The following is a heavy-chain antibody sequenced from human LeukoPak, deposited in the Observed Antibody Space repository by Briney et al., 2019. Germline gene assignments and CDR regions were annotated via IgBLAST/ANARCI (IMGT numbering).Heavy chain of an antibody. CDR2: ISSSSSTI. V-gene: IGHV3-48*01. J-gene: IGHJ6*02. CDR3: ARAYGSGSYSRYYYGMDV. D-gene: IGHD3-10*01. Sequence: GGSLRLSCAASGFTFSSYSMNWVRQAPGKGLEWVSYISSSSSTIYYADSVKGRFTISRDNSKNTLYLQMNSLRAEDTAVYYCARAYGSGSYSRYYYGMDVWGQGTTVTVPS. CDR1: GFTFSSYS.